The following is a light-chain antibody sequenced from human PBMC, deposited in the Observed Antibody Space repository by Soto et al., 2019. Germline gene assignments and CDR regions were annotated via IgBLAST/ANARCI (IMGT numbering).Light chain of an antibody. CDR1: QSVRSSY. V-gene: IGKV3-20*01. CDR3: QQYGDMWT. CDR2: GAS. J-gene: IGKJ1*01. Sequence: EIVLTQSPGTLSLSPGERATLNCRASQSVRSSYLAWYQQQPGQAPRLLIHGASRRATGIPDRFSGSGSGTDFTLTINRLEPEDFAVYFCQQYGDMWTFGQGTQVDIK.